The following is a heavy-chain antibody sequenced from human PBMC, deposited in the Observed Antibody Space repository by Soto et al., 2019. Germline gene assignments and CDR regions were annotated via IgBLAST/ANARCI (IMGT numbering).Heavy chain of an antibody. CDR3: ARTGVDFWSGYPRSYYYGMDV. D-gene: IGHD3-3*01. Sequence: GESLKISCKGSGYSFTSYWIGWVRQMPGKGLEWMGMIYPGDSDTRYSPSFQGQVTISADKSISTAYLQWSSLKASDTAMYYCARTGVDFWSGYPRSYYYGMDVWGQGTTVTVSS. J-gene: IGHJ6*02. CDR1: GYSFTSYW. V-gene: IGHV5-51*01. CDR2: IYPGDSDT.